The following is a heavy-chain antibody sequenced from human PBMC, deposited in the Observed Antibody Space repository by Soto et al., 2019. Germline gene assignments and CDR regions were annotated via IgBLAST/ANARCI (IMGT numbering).Heavy chain of an antibody. J-gene: IGHJ4*02. CDR2: IIPIFGTA. V-gene: IGHV1-69*05. CDR3: ARDLTYYYGSGSFYFDY. Sequence: QVQLVQSGAEVKKPGSSVKVSCKASGGTFSSYAISWVRQAPGQGLEWMGGIIPIFGTANYARKFQGRVTITPEESPSKAYMEVRRLRSEDTAVDYCARDLTYYYGSGSFYFDYWGQGTPVPVSS. CDR1: GGTFSSYA. D-gene: IGHD3-10*01.